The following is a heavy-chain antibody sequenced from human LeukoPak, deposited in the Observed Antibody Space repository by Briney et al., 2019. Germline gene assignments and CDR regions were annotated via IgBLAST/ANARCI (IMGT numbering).Heavy chain of an antibody. J-gene: IGHJ4*02. V-gene: IGHV3-23*01. CDR3: AKEQWFGEPIDY. Sequence: VGSLRLSCAASGFTFSSYGMHWVRQAPGKGLEWVSAISGSGGSTYYADSVKGRFTISRDNSKNTLYLQMNSLRAEDTAVYYCAKEQWFGEPIDYWGQGTLVTVSS. D-gene: IGHD3-10*01. CDR2: ISGSGGST. CDR1: GFTFSSYG.